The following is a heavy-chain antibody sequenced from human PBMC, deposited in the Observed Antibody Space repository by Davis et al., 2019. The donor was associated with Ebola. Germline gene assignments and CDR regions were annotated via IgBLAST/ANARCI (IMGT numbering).Heavy chain of an antibody. J-gene: IGHJ4*02. Sequence: GESLKISCAASEFTFTTYIMHWVRQASGKALEWVGRIRSKANSYATAYAASVKGRFTISRDDSKNTAYLQMNSLKTEDTAVYYCTSGTNYDSSGYSPDYWGQGTLVTVSS. D-gene: IGHD3-22*01. CDR3: TSGTNYDSSGYSPDY. CDR2: IRSKANSYAT. CDR1: EFTFTTYI. V-gene: IGHV3-73*01.